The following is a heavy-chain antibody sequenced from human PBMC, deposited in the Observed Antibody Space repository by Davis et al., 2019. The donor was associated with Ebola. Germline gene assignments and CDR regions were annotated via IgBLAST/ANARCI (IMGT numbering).Heavy chain of an antibody. D-gene: IGHD3-3*01. CDR3: ARVPQEDFWSGYYGY. V-gene: IGHV3-30*02. CDR2: IWYDGRNE. CDR1: GLTFSRYG. J-gene: IGHJ4*02. Sequence: GGSLRLSCVVSGLTFSRYGMHWVRQTPGKGLEWVAFIWYDGRNEHYIDSVKGRFTISRDNSKNTLYLQMNSLRPEDTAVYYCARVPQEDFWSGYYGYWGQGTLVTVSS.